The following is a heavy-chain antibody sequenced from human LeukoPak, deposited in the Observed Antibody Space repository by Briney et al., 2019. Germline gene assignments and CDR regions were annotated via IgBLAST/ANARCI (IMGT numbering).Heavy chain of an antibody. CDR1: GGSFGGYY. CDR2: INHSGST. J-gene: IGHJ4*02. V-gene: IGHV4-34*01. Sequence: SETLSLTCAVYGGSFGGYYWSWIRQPPGKGLEWIGEINHSGSTNYNPSLKSRVTISVDTSKNQFSLKLSSVTAADTAVYYCASGNREMAKPYYFDYWGQGTLVTVSS. CDR3: ASGNREMAKPYYFDY. D-gene: IGHD1-26*01.